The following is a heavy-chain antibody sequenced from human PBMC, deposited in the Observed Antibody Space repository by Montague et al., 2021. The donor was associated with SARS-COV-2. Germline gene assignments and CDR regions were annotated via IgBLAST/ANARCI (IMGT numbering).Heavy chain of an antibody. D-gene: IGHD2-2*01. CDR3: ARERGYQLLSGWFDP. J-gene: IGHJ5*02. CDR1: GGSISSYY. Sequence: SETLSLTCTVSGGSISSYYWSWIRQPPGKGLEWIGYICYNGTTNYSPPLKGRVSISVDTSKNQFSLEMNSVTAADTAVYYCARERGYQLLSGWFDPWGQGTLVTVSS. CDR2: ICYNGTT. V-gene: IGHV4-59*01.